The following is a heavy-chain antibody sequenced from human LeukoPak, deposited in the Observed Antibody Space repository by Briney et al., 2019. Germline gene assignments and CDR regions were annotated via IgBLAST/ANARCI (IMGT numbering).Heavy chain of an antibody. CDR2: IYYSGST. J-gene: IGHJ4*02. CDR1: GGSITSSSNY. D-gene: IGHD5-24*01. V-gene: IGHV4-39*01. CDR3: ARHGYNPFDFDY. Sequence: SETLSLTCTVSGGSITSSSNYWGWLRQPPGKGLEWIGSIYYSGSTYYNPSLKSRVTISVDTSKTQFSLKLSSVTAADTAVYYCARHGYNPFDFDYWGQGTLVTVSS.